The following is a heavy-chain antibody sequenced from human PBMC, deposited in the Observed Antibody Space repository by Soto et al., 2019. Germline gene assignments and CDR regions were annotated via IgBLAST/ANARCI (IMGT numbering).Heavy chain of an antibody. CDR3: ARSSITIFGVVILPYYYYYGMDV. J-gene: IGHJ6*02. V-gene: IGHV1-69*13. CDR2: IIPIFGTA. CDR1: GGTFSSYA. D-gene: IGHD3-3*01. Sequence: SVKVSCKASGGTFSSYAISWVRQAPGQGLEWMGGIIPIFGTANYAQKFQGRVTITADESTSTAYMELSSLRSEDTAVYYCARSSITIFGVVILPYYYYYGMDVWGQGTTVTVS.